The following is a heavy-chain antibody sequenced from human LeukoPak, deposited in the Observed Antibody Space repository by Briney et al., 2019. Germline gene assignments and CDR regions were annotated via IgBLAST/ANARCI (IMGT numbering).Heavy chain of an antibody. CDR1: GFTFNTYA. V-gene: IGHV3-23*01. J-gene: IGHJ4*02. CDR3: ARGTLAGYFLGY. CDR2: ISYSGDST. D-gene: IGHD6-19*01. Sequence: PGGSLRLSCAASGFTFNTYAMSWVRHAPGKGLEWVSSISYSGDSTDYADSVKRRLIISRDNSKDTLGLQMNSLRAEDTAIYHCARGTLAGYFLGYWGRGTLVTVSS.